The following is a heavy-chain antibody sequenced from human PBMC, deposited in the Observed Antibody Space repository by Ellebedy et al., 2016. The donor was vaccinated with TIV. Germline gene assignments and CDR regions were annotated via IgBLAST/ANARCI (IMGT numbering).Heavy chain of an antibody. CDR2: ISSSGAAI. CDR3: ARDPTREYGYYGMDV. D-gene: IGHD4-17*01. V-gene: IGHV3-48*04. CDR1: GFIFGAYS. Sequence: GESLKISCAASGFIFGAYSMNWVRQAPGKGLEWVSYISSSGAAIYYADSVKGRFTISRDNAKNSLYLQMNSLRAEDTAVYYCARDPTREYGYYGMDVWGQGTTVTVSS. J-gene: IGHJ6*02.